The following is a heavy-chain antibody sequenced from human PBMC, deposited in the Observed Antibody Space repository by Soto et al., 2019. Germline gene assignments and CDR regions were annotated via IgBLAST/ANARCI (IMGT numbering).Heavy chain of an antibody. V-gene: IGHV3-23*01. J-gene: IGHJ6*03. CDR2: ISGSGGST. CDR1: GFTFSSYA. Sequence: GGSLRLSCAASGFTFSSYAMSWVRQAPGKGLEWVSAISGSGGSTYYADSVKGRFTISRDNSKNTLYLQMNSLRAEDTAVYYCAKDQETTVTTGSHYYYYYYMDVWGKGTTVTVSS. D-gene: IGHD4-4*01. CDR3: AKDQETTVTTGSHYYYYYYMDV.